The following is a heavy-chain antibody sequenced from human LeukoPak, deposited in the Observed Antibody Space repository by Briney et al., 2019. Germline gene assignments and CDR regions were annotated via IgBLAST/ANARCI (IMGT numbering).Heavy chain of an antibody. CDR1: GGSISSYY. Sequence: SETLSLTCTVSGGSISSYYWSWIRQPPGKGLEWIGYIYYSGSTNYNPSLKSRVTISVDTSKNQFTLKLSSVTAADTAVYYCARDRGDAFDIWGQGTMVTVSS. CDR2: IYYSGST. CDR3: ARDRGDAFDI. J-gene: IGHJ3*02. V-gene: IGHV4-59*01.